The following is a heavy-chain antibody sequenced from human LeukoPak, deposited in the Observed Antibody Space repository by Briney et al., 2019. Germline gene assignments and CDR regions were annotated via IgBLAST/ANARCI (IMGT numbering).Heavy chain of an antibody. CDR1: GGSISPNY. J-gene: IGHJ6*04. CDR2: IYYSGTT. CDR3: ARDSLVDEDFVTGPPRKFQYYNGMDV. V-gene: IGHV4-59*01. Sequence: SETLSLTCTVSGGSISPNYWSWIRQPPGKGLEWIGYIYYSGTTKYNPSLRTRLTLSVDTPKSQFSLSLSSVTGADTAVYYCARDSLVDEDFVTGPPRKFQYYNGMDVWGKGTTVIVSS. D-gene: IGHD3-9*01.